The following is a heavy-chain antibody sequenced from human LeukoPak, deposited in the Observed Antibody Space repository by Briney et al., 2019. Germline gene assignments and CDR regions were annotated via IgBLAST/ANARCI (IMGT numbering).Heavy chain of an antibody. J-gene: IGHJ4*02. CDR3: ARGLGNDGIFDY. V-gene: IGHV1-46*01. D-gene: IGHD1-1*01. CDR2: ISPSGGST. CDR1: GYTFTSNY. Sequence: ASVKVSCKAFGYTFTSNYMHWVRQAPGQGPEGMGVISPSGGSTTYAQKFQGRVTLTRDMSTSTDYLELSSLRSEDTAVYYCARGLGNDGIFDYWGQGTLVTVSS.